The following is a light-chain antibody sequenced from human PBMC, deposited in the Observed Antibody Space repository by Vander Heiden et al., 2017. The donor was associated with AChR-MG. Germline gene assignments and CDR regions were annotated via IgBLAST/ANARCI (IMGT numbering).Light chain of an antibody. CDR2: DDS. CDR1: KIGSKG. CDR3: QVWDSSSDLVV. Sequence: SYVLTQPPSVSVAPGQTASITCGGDKIGSKGVHWYQQMPGQAPVLVVYDDSDRPSGIPERFSGSNSGSTATLAISRVEAGDEADYYCQVWDSSSDLVVFGGGTKLTVL. V-gene: IGLV3-21*02. J-gene: IGLJ2*01.